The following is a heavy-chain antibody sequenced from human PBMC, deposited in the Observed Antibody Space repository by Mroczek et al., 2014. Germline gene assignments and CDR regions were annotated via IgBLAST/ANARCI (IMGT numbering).Heavy chain of an antibody. Sequence: QLLETGPGLVKPSETLSLTCTVSGGSISSSSYYWGWIRQPPGKGLEWIGSIYYSGSTYYNPSLKSRVTISVDTSKNQFSLKLSSVTAADTAVYYCARHHVEEPPNYYYMDVWGKGTTVTVSS. CDR1: GGSISSSSYY. D-gene: IGHD1-26*01. CDR2: IYYSGST. CDR3: ARHHVEEPPNYYYMDV. V-gene: IGHV4-39*01. J-gene: IGHJ6*03.